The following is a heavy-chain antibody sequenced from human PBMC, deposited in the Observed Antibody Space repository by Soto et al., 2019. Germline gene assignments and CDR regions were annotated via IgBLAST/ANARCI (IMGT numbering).Heavy chain of an antibody. CDR3: ARDRWYQLLLYDYYYYGMDV. J-gene: IGHJ6*02. Sequence: SVKVSCKASGYTFTSYGISWVRQAPGQGLEWMGGIIPIFGTANYAQKFQGRVTITADESTSTAYMELSSLRSEDTAVYYCARDRWYQLLLYDYYYYGMDVWGQ. D-gene: IGHD2-2*01. CDR2: IIPIFGTA. V-gene: IGHV1-69*13. CDR1: GYTFTSYG.